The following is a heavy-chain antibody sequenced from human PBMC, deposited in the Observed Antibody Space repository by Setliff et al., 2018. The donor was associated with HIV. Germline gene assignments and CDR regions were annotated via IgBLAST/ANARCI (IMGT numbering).Heavy chain of an antibody. CDR3: ARSPYDYVWGSYRAFDY. J-gene: IGHJ4*02. Sequence: PGGSLRLSCAASGFTFSRYGMHWVRQAPGKGLEWVSAISGSGGSTYYADSVKGRFTISRDNSKNTLYLQMNSLRAEDTAVYYCARSPYDYVWGSYRAFDYWGQGTLVTVSS. V-gene: IGHV3-23*01. CDR2: ISGSGGST. D-gene: IGHD3-16*02. CDR1: GFTFSRYG.